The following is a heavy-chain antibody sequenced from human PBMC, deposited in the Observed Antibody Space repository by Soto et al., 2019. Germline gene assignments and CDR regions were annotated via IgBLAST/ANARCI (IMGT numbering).Heavy chain of an antibody. CDR2: IKQDGSEK. CDR1: GFSLSSYW. CDR3: ARDADASGWYHYGMDV. J-gene: IGHJ6*02. V-gene: IGHV3-7*01. D-gene: IGHD6-19*01. Sequence: GGSLRLSCAASGFSLSSYWMNWVRQAPGKGLEWVANIKQDGSEKYYVDSVKGRFFISRDNAKNSLYFQVNSLRAEDTAVYYCARDADASGWYHYGMDVWGQGTMVTVSS.